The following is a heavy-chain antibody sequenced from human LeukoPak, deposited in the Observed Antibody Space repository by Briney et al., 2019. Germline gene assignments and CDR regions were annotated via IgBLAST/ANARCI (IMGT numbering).Heavy chain of an antibody. CDR1: GGSISSSH. CDR2: LYSTGTT. V-gene: IGHV4-59*08. J-gene: IGHJ4*02. Sequence: SETLSLTCTVSGGSISSSHWSWIRQPPGKGLEWIVSLYSTGTTEYNASLKSRVTMSVDTSKNQFSLKLTSVTAADTAVYYCATFMITFGGVIVANPLFDYWGQGTLVTVSS. D-gene: IGHD3-16*02. CDR3: ATFMITFGGVIVANPLFDY.